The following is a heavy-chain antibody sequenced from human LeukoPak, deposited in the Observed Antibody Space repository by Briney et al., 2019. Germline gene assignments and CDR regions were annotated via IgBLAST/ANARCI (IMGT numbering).Heavy chain of an antibody. V-gene: IGHV3-33*01. D-gene: IGHD3-22*01. CDR3: ARGTYYYDSSGYPTDY. CDR2: IWYDGSNK. J-gene: IGHJ4*02. Sequence: PGGSLRLSCAASGFTFSSYGMHWVRQAPGKGLEWVAVIWYDGSNKYYADSVKGRFTISRDNSKNTLYLQMNSLRAEDTAVYYCARGTYYYDSSGYPTDYWGQGTLVTASS. CDR1: GFTFSSYG.